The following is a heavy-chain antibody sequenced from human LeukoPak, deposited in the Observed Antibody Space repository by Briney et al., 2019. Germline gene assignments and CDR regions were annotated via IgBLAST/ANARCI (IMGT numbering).Heavy chain of an antibody. CDR1: GFTFRSYG. CDR2: IWYDGSNE. V-gene: IGHV3-33*06. D-gene: IGHD4-17*01. J-gene: IGHJ6*03. CDR3: AKGMTTGPRSVYHYMDV. Sequence: GGSLRLSCVASGFTFRSYGMHWVRQAPGKGLEWLSLIWYDGSNEYYADSVKGRFTISRDNSKNTLYLQMNSLRAEDTAVYYCAKGMTTGPRSVYHYMDVWGKGTTVTVSS.